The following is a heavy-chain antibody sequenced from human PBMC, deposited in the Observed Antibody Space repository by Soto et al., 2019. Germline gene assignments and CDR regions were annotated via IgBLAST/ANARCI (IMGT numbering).Heavy chain of an antibody. J-gene: IGHJ3*01. V-gene: IGHV1-18*01. D-gene: IGHD2-15*01. CDR1: GYTFTGYG. CDR3: GRDGSGGIIDS. CDR2: ISVFNGNT. Sequence: QVQLVQSGAEVKKPGASVQVSCKTSGYTFTGYGINWVRQAAGHGLEWMGWISVFNGNTKYGQNIQDRVIMTTDTSTSTAYMELGSHRSDDTAVYFCGRDGSGGIIDSWGQGTMLIVSS.